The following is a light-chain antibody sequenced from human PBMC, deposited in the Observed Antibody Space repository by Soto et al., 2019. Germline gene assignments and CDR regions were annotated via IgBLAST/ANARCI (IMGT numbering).Light chain of an antibody. J-gene: IGLJ2*01. V-gene: IGLV2-14*03. CDR2: DVR. Sequence: QSALTQPASVSGSPGQSITISCTGTSSDVGDDNYVSWYQQHPGKAPKLMIFDVRYRPSGVSNRFSGSKSGNTASLTISGLQTEDEADYYCSSYVSSSTVAFGGGTKLTVL. CDR1: SSDVGDDNY. CDR3: SSYVSSSTVA.